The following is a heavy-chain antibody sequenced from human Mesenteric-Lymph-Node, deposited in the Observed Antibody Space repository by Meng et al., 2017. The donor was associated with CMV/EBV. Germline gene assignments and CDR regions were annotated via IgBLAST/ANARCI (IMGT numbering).Heavy chain of an antibody. Sequence: GESLKISCAASGFTLSTYAMHWVRQAPGKGLEWVAVISYDGNNKYYTDSVKGRFTISRDNSKNTLYLQMNSLRAEDTAVYYCAKGGQGELGRAHFDYWGQGTLVTVSS. V-gene: IGHV3-30*04. CDR2: ISYDGNNK. J-gene: IGHJ4*02. D-gene: IGHD1-26*01. CDR3: AKGGQGELGRAHFDY. CDR1: GFTLSTYA.